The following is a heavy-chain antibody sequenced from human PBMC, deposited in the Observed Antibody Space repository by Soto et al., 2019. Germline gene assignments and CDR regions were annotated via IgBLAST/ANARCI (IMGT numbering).Heavy chain of an antibody. D-gene: IGHD2-2*01. CDR1: GFTFGNYG. Sequence: XMSLSLSVGASGFTFGNYGMHWVPQAPGKGLGWLAGISYDGSDKYYADSVKGRFSISRDNSKNTLYLQMNSLRAEDTAVYYCAKVTGYCRSSSRRRAYYYYYGMDVCGQRTTVTVSS. CDR3: AKVTGYCRSSSRRRAYYYYYGMDV. V-gene: IGHV3-30*18. J-gene: IGHJ6*02. CDR2: ISYDGSDK.